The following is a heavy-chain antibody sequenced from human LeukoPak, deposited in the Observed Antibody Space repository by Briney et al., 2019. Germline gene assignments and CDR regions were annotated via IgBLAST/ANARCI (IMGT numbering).Heavy chain of an antibody. CDR2: INTGNGNT. Sequence: GASVKVSCKASGYTFTSYYMHWVRQAPGQRLEWMGWINTGNGNTKYSQEFQGRVTNTRDTSANTAYMELSSLRSEDMAVYYCARAVKYRSGPLTDLLPYYFDYWGQGTLVTVSS. CDR1: GYTFTSYY. J-gene: IGHJ4*02. D-gene: IGHD6-19*01. V-gene: IGHV1-3*03. CDR3: ARAVKYRSGPLTDLLPYYFDY.